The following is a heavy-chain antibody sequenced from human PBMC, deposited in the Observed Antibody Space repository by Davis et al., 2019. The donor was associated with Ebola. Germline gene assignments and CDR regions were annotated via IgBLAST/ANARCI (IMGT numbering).Heavy chain of an antibody. Sequence: GESLKISCAASGFTFSDYYMSWIRQAPGKGLEWVSYISSSSSYTNYADSVRGRFTISRDNAKNSLYLQMDSLRDDDSAVYYCARMRNFDYWGQGTLVTVSS. CDR3: ARMRNFDY. J-gene: IGHJ4*02. V-gene: IGHV3-11*06. CDR1: GFTFSDYY. CDR2: ISSSSSYT.